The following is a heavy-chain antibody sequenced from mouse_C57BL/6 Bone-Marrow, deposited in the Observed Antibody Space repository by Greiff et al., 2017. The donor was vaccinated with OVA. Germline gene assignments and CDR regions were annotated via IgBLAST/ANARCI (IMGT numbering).Heavy chain of an antibody. Sequence: VQLQQSGPELVKPGASVKISCKASGYSFTDYNMNWVKQSNGKSLEWMGVINPNYGTTSNNQKFKGKATLTVNQYSSSDYMQLNSLTSEDSAVDCCARQRWFSLAYWGQGTLVTVSA. CDR1: GYSFTDYN. CDR2: INPNYGTT. V-gene: IGHV1-39*01. J-gene: IGHJ3*01. D-gene: IGHD2-3*01. CDR3: ARQRWFSLAY.